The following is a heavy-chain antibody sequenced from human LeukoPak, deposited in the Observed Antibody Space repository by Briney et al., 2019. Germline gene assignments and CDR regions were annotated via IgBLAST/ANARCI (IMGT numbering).Heavy chain of an antibody. Sequence: ASVKVSCKASGGTFSSYAISWVRQAPGQGPEWMGGIIPIFGTANYAQKFQGRVTITTDESTSTAYMELSSLRSEDTAVYYCAAPPLTYYYDSSGYYPLTYWGQGTLVTVSS. CDR1: GGTFSSYA. V-gene: IGHV1-69*05. D-gene: IGHD3-22*01. J-gene: IGHJ4*02. CDR2: IIPIFGTA. CDR3: AAPPLTYYYDSSGYYPLTY.